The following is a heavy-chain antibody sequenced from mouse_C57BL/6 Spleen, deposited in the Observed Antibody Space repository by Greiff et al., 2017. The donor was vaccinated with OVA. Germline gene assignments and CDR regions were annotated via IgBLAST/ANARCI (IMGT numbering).Heavy chain of an antibody. V-gene: IGHV1-54*01. Sequence: QVQLQQSGAELVRPGTSVKVSCKASGYAFTNYLIEWVKQRPGQGLEWIGVINPGSGGTNYNETFKGKATLTADKSSSTAYMQLSSLTSEDSAVYFCARGGDYGSSYAMDYWGQGTSVTVSS. CDR1: GYAFTNYL. CDR3: ARGGDYGSSYAMDY. J-gene: IGHJ4*01. CDR2: INPGSGGT. D-gene: IGHD1-1*01.